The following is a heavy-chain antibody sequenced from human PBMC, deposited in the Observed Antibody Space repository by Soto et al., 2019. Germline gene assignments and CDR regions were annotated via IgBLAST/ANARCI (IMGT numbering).Heavy chain of an antibody. CDR2: IYWDDDK. J-gene: IGHJ4*02. CDR1: GFSLSTSGVG. CDR3: AHRVGLQGNWNGGFFDF. D-gene: IGHD1-1*01. Sequence: QITLKESGPTRVRPTQTLTLTCTFSGFSLSTSGVGVGWIRQPPGKALERLALIYWDDDKRYSPSLKSRLTITKXXSXNXXVLTMTNMDPVDTATYYCAHRVGLQGNWNGGFFDFWGQGVLVTVSS. V-gene: IGHV2-5*02.